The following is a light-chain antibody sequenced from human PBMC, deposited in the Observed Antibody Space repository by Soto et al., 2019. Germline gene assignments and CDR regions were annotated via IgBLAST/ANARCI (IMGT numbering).Light chain of an antibody. CDR1: QSISGW. CDR3: QQYNTDCT. J-gene: IGKJ1*01. V-gene: IGKV1-5*01. Sequence: SPSTQSPPTLSPCVGARVTITCRASQSISGWLAWYRQEPVKALKLLIFAASTLVRGVPSRLSRRGSWTEFTLTISSLQPDDYAAFSCQQYNTDCTFGQGTKVDIK. CDR2: AAS.